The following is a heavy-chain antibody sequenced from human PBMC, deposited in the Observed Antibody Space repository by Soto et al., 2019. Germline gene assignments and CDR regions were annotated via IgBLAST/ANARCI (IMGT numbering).Heavy chain of an antibody. CDR1: GGSFSGYY. V-gene: IGHV4-34*01. Sequence: SETLSLTCAVYGGSFSGYYWSWIRQPPGKGLEWIGEINHSGSTNYNPSLKSRVTISVDTSKNQFSLKLSSVTAADTAVYYCARGSRVVGYWGQGTLVTVSS. CDR2: INHSGST. CDR3: ARGSRVVGY. D-gene: IGHD2-2*01. J-gene: IGHJ4*02.